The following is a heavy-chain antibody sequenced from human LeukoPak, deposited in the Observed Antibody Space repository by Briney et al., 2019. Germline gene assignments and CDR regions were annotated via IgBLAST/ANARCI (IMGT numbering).Heavy chain of an antibody. J-gene: IGHJ4*02. CDR3: ARKFYYDSSGSPFIY. CDR2: INPNSGGT. CDR1: GYTFTDYY. D-gene: IGHD3-22*01. Sequence: ASVKVSCKASGYTFTDYYMHRVRQAPGQGLEWMGWINPNSGGTNYAQKFQGRVTMTRDTSISTAYMELSRLRSDDTAVYYCARKFYYDSSGSPFIYWGQGTLVTVSS. V-gene: IGHV1-2*02.